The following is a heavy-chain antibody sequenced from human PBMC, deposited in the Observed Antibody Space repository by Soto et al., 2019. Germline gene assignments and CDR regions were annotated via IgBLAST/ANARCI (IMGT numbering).Heavy chain of an antibody. D-gene: IGHD2-21*02. CDR2: IFSNNER. Sequence: QVTLKESGPVLGRATETLTLTCSISGFSLTTGRLGVSWIRQPPGKALEWLAHIFSNNERSYSASLQHRLSISADTSTGEVVFTMASVGPVDARTYFCARFVADSYCYYYGLDVWGQGASVTVS. CDR3: ARFVADSYCYYYGLDV. CDR1: GFSLTTGRLG. V-gene: IGHV2-26*03. J-gene: IGHJ6*02.